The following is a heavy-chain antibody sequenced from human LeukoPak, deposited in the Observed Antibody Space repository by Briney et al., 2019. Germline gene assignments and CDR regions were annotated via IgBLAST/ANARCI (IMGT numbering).Heavy chain of an antibody. CDR3: ARLSQTPDYYSSGGYYYLGY. Sequence: ASVKVSCKASRYTFSSYDINWVREAAGQGLEWMGWMNPNTGRTGFAQKFQGRLTMTRDTSISTAYMELSNLRSEDTAVYYCARLSQTPDYYSSGGYYYLGYWGQGTPVTVSS. V-gene: IGHV1-8*01. CDR2: MNPNTGRT. CDR1: RYTFSSYD. D-gene: IGHD3-22*01. J-gene: IGHJ4*02.